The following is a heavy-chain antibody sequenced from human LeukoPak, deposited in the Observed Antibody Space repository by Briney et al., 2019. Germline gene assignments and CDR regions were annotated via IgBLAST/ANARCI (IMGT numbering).Heavy chain of an antibody. CDR1: GFTFSSYA. CDR3: AKGYYDSSGYPNRFDP. CDR2: ISGSGGST. Sequence: PGGFLRLSCAASGFTFSSYAMSWVRQAPGKGLEWVSAISGSGGSTYYADSVKGRFTISRDNSKNTLYLQMNSLRAEDTAVYYCAKGYYDSSGYPNRFDPWGQGTLVTVSS. D-gene: IGHD3-22*01. V-gene: IGHV3-23*01. J-gene: IGHJ5*02.